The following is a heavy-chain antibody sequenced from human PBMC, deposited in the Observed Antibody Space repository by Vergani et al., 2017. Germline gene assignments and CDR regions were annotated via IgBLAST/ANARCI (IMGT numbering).Heavy chain of an antibody. J-gene: IGHJ2*01. CDR1: GFTFDDYV. Sequence: VQLVESGGGLVQPGRSLRLSCAASGFTFDDYVMHWVRQAPGKGLEWVSGINWNSDSIAYADSVKGRFTISRDNAKNSLYLQMNSLRAEDTALYYCVKDIAASGNYWYFDLWGRGTLVTVSS. V-gene: IGHV3-9*01. D-gene: IGHD6-13*01. CDR2: INWNSDSI. CDR3: VKDIAASGNYWYFDL.